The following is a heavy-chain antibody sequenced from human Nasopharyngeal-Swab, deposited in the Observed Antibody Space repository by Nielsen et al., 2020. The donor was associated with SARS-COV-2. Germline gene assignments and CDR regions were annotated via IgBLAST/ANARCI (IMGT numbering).Heavy chain of an antibody. CDR3: ASLEGITVAGTLIDY. CDR2: IYYIGST. Sequence: GSLRLSCTVSGGSVNSGSYYWNWIRQPPGKGLERIGYIYYIGSTNYNPSLKSRVTISVDTSKNQFSLKLSSVTAADTAVYYCASLEGITVAGTLIDYWGQGALVTVSS. CDR1: GGSVNSGSYY. D-gene: IGHD6-19*01. V-gene: IGHV4-61*01. J-gene: IGHJ4*02.